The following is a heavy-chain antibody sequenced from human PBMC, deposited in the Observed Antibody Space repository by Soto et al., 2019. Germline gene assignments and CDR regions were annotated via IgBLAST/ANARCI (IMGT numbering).Heavy chain of an antibody. D-gene: IGHD3-22*01. CDR2: INPKSGGT. J-gene: IGHJ4*02. CDR3: ARGGTFAYDTSGYSVY. V-gene: IGHV1-2*02. Sequence: KVTCKTSGDTVSAYYMHWLREATGQGLEWMGWINPKSGGTLYAQKFQGRVTMTRDTSIRTAYMELSRLRSDDTAVYYCARGGTFAYDTSGYSVYWGQGTLVTVSS. CDR1: GDTVSAYY.